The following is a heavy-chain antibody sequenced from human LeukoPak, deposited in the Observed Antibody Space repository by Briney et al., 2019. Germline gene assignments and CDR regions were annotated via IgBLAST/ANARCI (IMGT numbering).Heavy chain of an antibody. CDR2: IYYSGST. CDR1: GGSISSYY. D-gene: IGHD3-10*01. V-gene: IGHV4-59*01. CDR3: ARAPSWFGEYYYYYGMDV. J-gene: IGHJ6*02. Sequence: SETLSLTCTVSGGSISSYYWSWIRQPPGKGLEWIWYIYYSGSTNYNPSLKSRVTISVDTSKNQFSLKLSSVTAADTAVYYCARAPSWFGEYYYYYGMDVWGQGTTVTVSS.